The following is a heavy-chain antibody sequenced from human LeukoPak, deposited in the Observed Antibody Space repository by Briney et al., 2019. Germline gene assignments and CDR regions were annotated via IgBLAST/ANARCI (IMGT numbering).Heavy chain of an antibody. V-gene: IGHV3-7*01. CDR1: GFTFSGYW. Sequence: PGGSLRLSCAASGFTFSGYWMSSVRQAPGKGLEWVANIKQDESETYYVDSMKGRFNTSRDNAKNSLFLQMDSLRAEDTAVYFCAREVSHWFFDVWGRGALVTVSS. CDR3: AREVSHWFFDV. J-gene: IGHJ2*01. CDR2: IKQDESET.